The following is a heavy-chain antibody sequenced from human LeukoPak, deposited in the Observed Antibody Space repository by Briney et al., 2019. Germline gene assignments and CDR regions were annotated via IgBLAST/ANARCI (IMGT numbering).Heavy chain of an antibody. D-gene: IGHD1-26*01. V-gene: IGHV3-15*05. J-gene: IGHJ4*02. CDR2: IKTKSEGGTT. CDR3: ITVGMTIR. CDR1: GFTFSSYS. Sequence: GGSLRLSCAASGFTFSSYSMNWVRQAPGKGLEWVGRIKTKSEGGTTDYAASVKGRFTISRDDSKNTLHLQMNSVKTEDTAMYYCITVGMTIRWGQGTLVSVSS.